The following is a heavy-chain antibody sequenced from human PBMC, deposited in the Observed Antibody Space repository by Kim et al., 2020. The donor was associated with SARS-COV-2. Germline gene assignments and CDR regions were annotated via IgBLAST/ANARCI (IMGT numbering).Heavy chain of an antibody. J-gene: IGHJ6*01. D-gene: IGHD2-15*01. V-gene: IGHV3-21*01. Sequence: GGSLRLSCAASGFTFSSYTMSWVRQAPGKGLEWVSSITSSSSYVYYADSMKGRFTVSRDNAKNSLYLQMNSLRAEDTAVYYCARDHGYCSGVKCDYYGM. CDR3: ARDHGYCSGVKCDYYGM. CDR2: ITSSSSYV. CDR1: GFTFSSYT.